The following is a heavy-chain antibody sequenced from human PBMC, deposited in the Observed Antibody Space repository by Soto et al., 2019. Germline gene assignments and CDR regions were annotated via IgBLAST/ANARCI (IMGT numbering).Heavy chain of an antibody. CDR2: IIPIFGTA. CDR3: ARAKSGYSYGYNFDY. J-gene: IGHJ4*02. CDR1: GGTFSSYA. D-gene: IGHD5-18*01. Sequence: SVKVSCKASGGTFSSYAISWVRQAPGQGLEWMGGIIPIFGTANYAQKFQGRVTITADESTSTAYMELSSLRSEDTAVYYCARAKSGYSYGYNFDYWGQGTLVTSPQ. V-gene: IGHV1-69*13.